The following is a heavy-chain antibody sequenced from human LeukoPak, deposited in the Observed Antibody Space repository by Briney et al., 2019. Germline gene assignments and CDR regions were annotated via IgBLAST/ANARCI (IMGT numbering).Heavy chain of an antibody. V-gene: IGHV3-23*01. Sequence: GGSLRLSCAISGFIFNTNGMNWVRQSPGKGLEWLATIAGGDESTYYADSVKGRFAISRDNSKNTLYLQMNSLRAEDTAVYYCAKHHSGTFDYWGQGTLVTVSS. CDR3: AKHHSGTFDY. CDR1: GFIFNTNG. D-gene: IGHD3-10*01. J-gene: IGHJ4*02. CDR2: IAGGDEST.